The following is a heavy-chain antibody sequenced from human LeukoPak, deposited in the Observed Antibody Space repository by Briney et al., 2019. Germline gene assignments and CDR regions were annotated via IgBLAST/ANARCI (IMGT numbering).Heavy chain of an antibody. J-gene: IGHJ4*02. CDR1: GGSISSGSYY. Sequence: SQTLSLTCSVSGGSISSGSYYWSWIRQPAGKGLEWIGRIYTSGSTNYNPSLKSRVTISVDTSKNQFSLKLSSVTAADTAVYYCARGTGYSSSWPIDYWGQGTLVTVSS. CDR2: IYTSGST. V-gene: IGHV4-61*02. CDR3: ARGTGYSSSWPIDY. D-gene: IGHD6-13*01.